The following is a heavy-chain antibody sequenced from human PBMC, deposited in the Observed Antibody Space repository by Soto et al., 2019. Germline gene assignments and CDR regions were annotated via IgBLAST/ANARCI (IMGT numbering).Heavy chain of an antibody. CDR1: GFSLSTSGVG. CDR2: IYWNDDK. CDR3: AHNTQQQLVRGAFDI. D-gene: IGHD6-13*01. V-gene: IGHV2-5*01. J-gene: IGHJ3*02. Sequence: QITLKESGPTLVKPTQTLTLTCTFSGFSLSTSGVGVGWIRQPPGKALEWLALIYWNDDKRYSPSLKSRLTITKDTSKNQVVLTMTNMDPVDTATYYCAHNTQQQLVRGAFDIWGQGTMVTVSS.